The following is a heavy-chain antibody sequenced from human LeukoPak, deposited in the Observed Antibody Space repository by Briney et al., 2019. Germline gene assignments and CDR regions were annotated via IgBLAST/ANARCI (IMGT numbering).Heavy chain of an antibody. J-gene: IGHJ4*02. Sequence: SETLSLTCTVSGYSISSGYYWGWIRQPPGKGLEWIGSIYHSGSTYYNPSLKSRVTISVDTSKNQFSLKLSSVTAADTAVYYCAVVDTAMVIDYWGQGTLVTVSS. CDR1: GYSISSGYY. V-gene: IGHV4-38-2*02. CDR2: IYHSGST. D-gene: IGHD5-18*01. CDR3: AVVDTAMVIDY.